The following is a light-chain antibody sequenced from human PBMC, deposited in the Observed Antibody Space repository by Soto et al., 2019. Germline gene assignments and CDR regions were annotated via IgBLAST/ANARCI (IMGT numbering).Light chain of an antibody. CDR2: DAS. V-gene: IGKV1-5*01. J-gene: IGKJ1*01. CDR1: QSFNSW. Sequence: DIQMTQFPSTLSAAVEDAVTITCRASQSFNSWLAWYQQKPGKAPKLLIYDASSLRSGVPSRFSGSQSGTEFTLTISSLQPDDFATYFCQQYNSFSLTFGQGTKVELK. CDR3: QQYNSFSLT.